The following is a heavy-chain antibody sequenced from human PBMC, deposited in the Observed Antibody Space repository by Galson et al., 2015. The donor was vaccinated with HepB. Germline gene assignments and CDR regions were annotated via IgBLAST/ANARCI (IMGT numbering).Heavy chain of an antibody. CDR2: IIPVFGTT. CDR3: ARAAGIRFPTYFFDY. CDR1: GGTFSTYS. V-gene: IGHV1-69*13. D-gene: IGHD3-3*01. Sequence: SVKVSCKASGGTFSTYSINWVRQAPGQGPEWMGGIIPVFGTTNYAQQFQGRLTVTADESTSTASMELSSLRSEDTALYYCARAAGIRFPTYFFDYWGQGTLVTVSS. J-gene: IGHJ4*02.